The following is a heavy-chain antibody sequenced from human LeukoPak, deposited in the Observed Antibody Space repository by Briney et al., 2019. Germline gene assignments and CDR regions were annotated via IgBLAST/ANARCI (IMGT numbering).Heavy chain of an antibody. CDR2: MNANSGNT. J-gene: IGHJ5*02. V-gene: IGHV1-8*03. CDR3: AREDCSSTSCYGGWFDP. Sequence: ASVKVSFKASGYTFTSYDINWVRQATGQGLEWMGWMNANSGNTAYAQKFRGRVTITTNTSISTAYMELSSLRSEDKAVYYCAREDCSSTSCYGGWFDPWGQGTLVTVSS. CDR1: GYTFTSYD. D-gene: IGHD2-2*01.